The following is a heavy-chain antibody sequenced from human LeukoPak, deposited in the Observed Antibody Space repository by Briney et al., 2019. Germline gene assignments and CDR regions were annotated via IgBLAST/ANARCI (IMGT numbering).Heavy chain of an antibody. J-gene: IGHJ5*02. V-gene: IGHV1-2*02. CDR1: GYTFTGYY. CDR3: ARDRWSSRGWFDP. CDR2: INPNSGGT. D-gene: IGHD6-13*01. Sequence: ASVKVSCKASGYTFTGYYMHWVRQAPGQGPEWMGWINPNSGGTNYAQKFQGRVTMTRDTSISTAYMELSRLRSDDTAVYYCARDRWSSRGWFDPWGQGTLVTVSS.